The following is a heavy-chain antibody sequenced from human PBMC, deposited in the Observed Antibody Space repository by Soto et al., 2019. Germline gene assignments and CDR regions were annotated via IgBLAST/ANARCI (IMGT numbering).Heavy chain of an antibody. V-gene: IGHV1-2*02. CDR3: ARESDCSGGSCLDY. CDR2: INPNSGGT. J-gene: IGHJ4*02. D-gene: IGHD2-15*01. Sequence: ASVKVSCKASGYTFTGYYMHWVRQAPGRGLEWMGWINPNSGGTNYAQKFQGRVTMTRDTSISTAYMELSRLRSDDTAVYYCARESDCSGGSCLDYWGQGTLVTVSS. CDR1: GYTFTGYY.